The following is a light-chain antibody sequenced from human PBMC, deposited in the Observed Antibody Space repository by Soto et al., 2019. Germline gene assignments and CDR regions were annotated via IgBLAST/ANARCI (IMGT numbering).Light chain of an antibody. V-gene: IGKV3-15*01. CDR3: QHYNNWPPWT. CDR1: QSVRSN. Sequence: EIMMTPSPATLSVSPGERATPSCRASQSVRSNLAWYQQKPGQAPRLLIYGASTRATGIPARFSGSGSGTEFTLTISSLQSEDFAVYYCQHYNNWPPWTFGQGTKVDIK. J-gene: IGKJ1*01. CDR2: GAS.